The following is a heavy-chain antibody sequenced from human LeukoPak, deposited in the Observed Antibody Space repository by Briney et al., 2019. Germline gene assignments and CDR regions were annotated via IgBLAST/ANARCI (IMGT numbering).Heavy chain of an antibody. V-gene: IGHV3-74*01. CDR2: INNDGSTT. Sequence: PGGSLRLSCAASGFTFSTNWMHWVRQAPGKGLLWVSFINNDGSTTSYADSVRGRFTISRDNPKNTLYLQMNSLRAEDTAVYYCANSISVAGTYAFNIWGQGTMVTVSS. D-gene: IGHD6-19*01. CDR1: GFTFSTNW. CDR3: ANSISVAGTYAFNI. J-gene: IGHJ3*02.